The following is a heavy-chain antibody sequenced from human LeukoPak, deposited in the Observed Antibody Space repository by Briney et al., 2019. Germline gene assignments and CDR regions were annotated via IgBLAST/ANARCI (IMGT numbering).Heavy chain of an antibody. CDR1: GFTFSSYA. CDR2: TSGSGGTI. J-gene: IGHJ4*02. CDR3: ARDLLISGNQAGVDY. D-gene: IGHD1-14*01. Sequence: GGSLRLSCAASGFTFSSYAMSWVRQAPGKGLEWVSATSGSGGTIYYADSVKGRFTISRDNAKNSLYLQMNSLGAEDTAVYYCARDLLISGNQAGVDYWGQGTLVTVSS. V-gene: IGHV3-23*01.